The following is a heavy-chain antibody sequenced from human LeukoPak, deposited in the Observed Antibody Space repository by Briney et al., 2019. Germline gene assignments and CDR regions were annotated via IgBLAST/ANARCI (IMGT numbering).Heavy chain of an antibody. CDR3: ARDLRYCYDSSGYYLDY. D-gene: IGHD3-22*01. CDR1: GGSISSYY. V-gene: IGHV4-4*07. J-gene: IGHJ4*02. CDR2: IYTSGST. Sequence: SETLSLTCTVSGGSISSYYWSWIRQPAGKGLEWIGRIYTSGSTNYNPSLKSRVTMSVDTSKNQFSLKLSSVTAADTAVYYCARDLRYCYDSSGYYLDYWGQGTLVTVSS.